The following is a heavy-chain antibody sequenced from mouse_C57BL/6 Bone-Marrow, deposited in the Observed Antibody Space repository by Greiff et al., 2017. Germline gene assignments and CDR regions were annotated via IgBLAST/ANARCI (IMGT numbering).Heavy chain of an antibody. J-gene: IGHJ2*01. CDR3: ARYDCRHYMDY. CDR2: IRNKANGYTT. CDR1: GFTFTDYY. V-gene: IGHV7-3*01. Sequence: DVMLVESGGGLVQPGGSLSLSCAASGFTFTDYYMSWVRQPPGKALEWLGFIRNKANGYTTEYSASVTGRFTISRDNSQRILYLQMNALRAEDRATDNCARYDCRHYMDYWGQGTTLTVSS.